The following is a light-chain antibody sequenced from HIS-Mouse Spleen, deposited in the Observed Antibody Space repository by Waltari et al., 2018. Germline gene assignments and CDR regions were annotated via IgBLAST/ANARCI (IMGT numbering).Light chain of an antibody. CDR2: WAS. V-gene: IGKV4-1*01. Sequence: DIVMTQSPDSLAVSLGERATINCKSSQRVLYSPNNNNYLAWYQQKPGQPPKLLIYWASTRESGVPDRFSGSGSGTDFTLTISSLQAEDVAVYYCQQYYSTPYTFGQGTKLEIK. J-gene: IGKJ2*01. CDR1: QRVLYSPNNNNY. CDR3: QQYYSTPYT.